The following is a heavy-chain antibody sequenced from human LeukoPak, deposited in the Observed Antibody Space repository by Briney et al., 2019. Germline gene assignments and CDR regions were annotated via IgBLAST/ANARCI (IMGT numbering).Heavy chain of an antibody. D-gene: IGHD2-2*01. J-gene: IGHJ5*02. CDR1: GYTFTGYY. V-gene: IGHV1-2*02. Sequence: ASVKVSCKASGYTFTGYYMHWVRQAPGQGLEWMGWINPNSGGTNYAQKFQGRVTMTRDTSISTAYMELSRLRSDDTAVYYCXXXXXXXXXXXXSCPSNWFDPWGQGTLVTVSS. CDR3: XXXXXXXXXXXXSCPSNWFDP. CDR2: INPNSGGT.